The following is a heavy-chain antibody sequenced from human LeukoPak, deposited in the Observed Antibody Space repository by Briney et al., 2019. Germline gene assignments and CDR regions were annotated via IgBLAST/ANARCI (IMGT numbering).Heavy chain of an antibody. J-gene: IGHJ4*02. CDR1: GYSISSGYY. V-gene: IGHV4-38-2*01. Sequence: SETLSLTCAVSGYSISSGYYWGWIRQPPGKGLEWIGSIYRSGSTYYNPSLKSRVTISVDTSKNQFSLKLSSVTAADTAVYYCARVGRYCSGGSCFTRYYFDYWGQGTLVTVSS. D-gene: IGHD2-15*01. CDR2: IYRSGST. CDR3: ARVGRYCSGGSCFTRYYFDY.